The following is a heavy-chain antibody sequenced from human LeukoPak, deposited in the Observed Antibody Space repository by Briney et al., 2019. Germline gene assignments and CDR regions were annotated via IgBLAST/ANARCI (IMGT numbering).Heavy chain of an antibody. CDR3: ARDRERVVATMGYY. CDR2: IIPIFGTA. J-gene: IGHJ4*02. Sequence: ASVKVSCKASGGTFSSYAISWVRQAPGQGLEWMGGIIPIFGTANYAQKFQGRVTITADESTSTAYMELRSLRSDDTAVYYCARDRERVVATMGYYWGQGTLVTVSS. D-gene: IGHD5-12*01. CDR1: GGTFSSYA. V-gene: IGHV1-69*13.